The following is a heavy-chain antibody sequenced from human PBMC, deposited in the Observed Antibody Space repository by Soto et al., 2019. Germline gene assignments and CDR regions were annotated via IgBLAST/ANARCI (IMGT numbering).Heavy chain of an antibody. D-gene: IGHD2-21*01. J-gene: IGHJ3*02. CDR2: VYYSGAT. CDR1: GGSLTDHY. V-gene: IGHV4-59*11. CDR3: ARGNDWKSSTFDI. Sequence: QVQLQESGPGLVKPSETLSLTCTVAGGSLTDHYWNWFRQPPGRGLQRIGYVYYSGATSYNPSLTSRVTMTVDTAKNQFSLKLRSVTAADTAVYFCARGNDWKSSTFDIWGQGTMVSVSS.